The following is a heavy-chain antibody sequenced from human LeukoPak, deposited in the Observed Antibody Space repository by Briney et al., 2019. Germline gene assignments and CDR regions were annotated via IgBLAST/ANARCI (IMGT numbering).Heavy chain of an antibody. V-gene: IGHV1-46*01. J-gene: IGHJ6*02. D-gene: IGHD3-10*01. CDR1: GYTFTSYY. CDR3: ARDLRSYYGSGSYYTPYYYYGMDV. Sequence: ASVKVSCKASGYTFTSYYMHWVRQAPGQGLEWMGIINPSGGDTSYAQKFQGRVTMTRDTSTSTVYMELSSLRSEDTAVYYCARDLRSYYGSGSYYTPYYYYGMDVWGQGTTVTVSS. CDR2: INPSGGDT.